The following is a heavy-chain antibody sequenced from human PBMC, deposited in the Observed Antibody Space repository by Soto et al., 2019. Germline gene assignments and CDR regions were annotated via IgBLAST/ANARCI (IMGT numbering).Heavy chain of an antibody. D-gene: IGHD3-10*01. CDR3: ARFYASGSYPYDY. J-gene: IGHJ4*02. CDR2: ISAYNGNT. CDR1: GYTFTTYG. V-gene: IGHV1-18*01. Sequence: VSCKASGYTFTTYGISWVRQAPGQGLEWMGWISAYNGNTNYAQNLQGRVTMTTDTSTSTAYMELRSLRSDDTAVYYCARFYASGSYPYDYWGQGTLVTVSS.